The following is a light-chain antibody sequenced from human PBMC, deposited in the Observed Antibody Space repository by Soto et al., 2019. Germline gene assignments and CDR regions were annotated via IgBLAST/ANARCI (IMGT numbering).Light chain of an antibody. J-gene: IGKJ1*01. CDR3: QQYHIYSGT. V-gene: IGKV1-5*01. CDR2: DAS. CDR1: QNINAW. Sequence: DIHMTQSPSSLSVSVGDRVTITCRTSQNINAWLAWYQQRPGQAPKMLIYDASTVQSGVPSRFRGSGSGTEFTLTINRLQPDDFETYYCQQYHIYSGTFGQGTKVDIK.